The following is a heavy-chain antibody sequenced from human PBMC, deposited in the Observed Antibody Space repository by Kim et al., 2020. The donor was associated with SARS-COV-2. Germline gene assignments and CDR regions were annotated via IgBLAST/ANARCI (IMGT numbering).Heavy chain of an antibody. CDR1: GFTFDDYA. V-gene: IGHV3-9*01. D-gene: IGHD3-9*01. Sequence: GGSLRLSCAASGFTFDDYAMHWVRQAPGKGLEWVSGISWNSGSIGYADSVKGRFTISRDNAKNSLYLQMNSLRAEDTALYYCAKDQLRYFDSFHYGMDVWGQGTTVTVSS. J-gene: IGHJ6*02. CDR3: AKDQLRYFDSFHYGMDV. CDR2: ISWNSGSI.